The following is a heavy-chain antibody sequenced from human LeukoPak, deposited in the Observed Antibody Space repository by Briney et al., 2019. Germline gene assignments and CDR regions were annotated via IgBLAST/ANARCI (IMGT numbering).Heavy chain of an antibody. CDR2: INSDGSST. J-gene: IGHJ4*02. Sequence: GGSLRLSCAASGFTFSSYWMHWVRQAPGKGLVWVSRINSDGSSTRYADSVKGRFTISRDNAKNTLYLQMNSLRAEDTAVYYCARDTYDYVRGSYRLFDYWGQGTLVTVSS. CDR3: ARDTYDYVRGSYRLFDY. D-gene: IGHD3-16*02. V-gene: IGHV3-74*01. CDR1: GFTFSSYW.